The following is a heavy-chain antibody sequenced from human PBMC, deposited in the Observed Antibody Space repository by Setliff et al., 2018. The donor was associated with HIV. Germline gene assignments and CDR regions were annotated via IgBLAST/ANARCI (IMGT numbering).Heavy chain of an antibody. Sequence: GGSVRLSCAASRFNFSNYAMNWVRQAPGKGLEWVANIKQDGSEKYYVDSVKGRFTISRDNAKNSLYLQMNSLRVEDSAVYYCARSLWGFVRNAAFEIWGQGTMVTVSS. CDR1: RFNFSNYA. CDR3: ARSLWGFVRNAAFEI. CDR2: IKQDGSEK. J-gene: IGHJ3*02. V-gene: IGHV3-7*04. D-gene: IGHD3-16*01.